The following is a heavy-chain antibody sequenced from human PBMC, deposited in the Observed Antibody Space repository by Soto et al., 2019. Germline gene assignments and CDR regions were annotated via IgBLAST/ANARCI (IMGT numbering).Heavy chain of an antibody. CDR3: ARDLHYYDTRGSQILFDY. Sequence: GGSLRLSCAASGFTFSSYAMSWVRQAPGKGLEWVSAISAGGGSTYYADSVKGRFTISRDNSKNTVYLQMNSLKAEDTAVYFCARDLHYYDTRGSQILFDYWGQGTLVTVSS. J-gene: IGHJ4*02. D-gene: IGHD3-22*01. CDR2: ISAGGGST. CDR1: GFTFSSYA. V-gene: IGHV3-23*01.